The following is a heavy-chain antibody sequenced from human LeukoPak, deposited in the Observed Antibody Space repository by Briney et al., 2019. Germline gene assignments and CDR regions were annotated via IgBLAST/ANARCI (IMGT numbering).Heavy chain of an antibody. CDR2: IYSSGSI. V-gene: IGHV4-59*08. CDR1: GGSLRNYY. Sequence: SETLSLTCTVFGGSLRNYYWVSVRQPPGKGLEWIGLIYSSGSIKYNPSLKSRLTISLDTSKNQISLKLTSVTAADTAIYYCARQCEFWGQGTLVTVSS. CDR3: ARQCEF. J-gene: IGHJ4*02.